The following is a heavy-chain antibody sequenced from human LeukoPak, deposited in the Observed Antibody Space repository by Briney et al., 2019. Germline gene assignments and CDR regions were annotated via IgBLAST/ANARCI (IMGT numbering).Heavy chain of an antibody. CDR3: PKPGRRG. CDR1: GFTFSSYV. Sequence: PGDSLRLFCAASGFTFSSYVMSCVRQAPGKGLEWVSSISGRGGSTYYADSVKGRFTISRDNSKNTPELQISSLRAQDTAVQYRPKPGRRGRVQGTL. CDR2: ISGRGGST. J-gene: IGHJ4*02. D-gene: IGHD3-10*01. V-gene: IGHV3-23*01.